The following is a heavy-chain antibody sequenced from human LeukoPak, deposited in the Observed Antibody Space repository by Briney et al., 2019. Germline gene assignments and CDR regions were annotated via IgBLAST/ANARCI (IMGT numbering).Heavy chain of an antibody. J-gene: IGHJ3*02. CDR3: ARPAVETNAFDI. CDR1: GYTFTNYI. D-gene: IGHD6-19*01. CDR2: ISSYNGNT. Sequence: ASVKVSCKASGYTFTNYIITWVRQAPGQGLEWMGWISSYNGNTNYAQKLQGRVTMTTDTSTSTAYMELRSLRSDDTAMYYCARPAVETNAFDIWGQGTMVTVSS. V-gene: IGHV1-18*01.